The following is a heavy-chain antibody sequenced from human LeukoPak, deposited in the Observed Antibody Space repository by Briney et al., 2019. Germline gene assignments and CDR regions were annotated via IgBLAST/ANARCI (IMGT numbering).Heavy chain of an antibody. D-gene: IGHD4-23*01. CDR1: GGSISSTNW. Sequence: SGTLSLTCGVSGGSISSTNWWTWVRQPPGEGLEWIGEVELSGRTNYNPSLKSRVTMSVDTSKNQFSLKLSSVTAADTAVYYCARHNNYGANSMSFDSWGQGTLVTVSS. V-gene: IGHV4-4*02. J-gene: IGHJ4*02. CDR3: ARHNNYGANSMSFDS. CDR2: VELSGRT.